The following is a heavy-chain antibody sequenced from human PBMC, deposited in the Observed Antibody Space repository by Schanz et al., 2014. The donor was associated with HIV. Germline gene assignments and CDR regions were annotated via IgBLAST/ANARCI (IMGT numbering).Heavy chain of an antibody. D-gene: IGHD3-16*01. CDR2: ISSSGGST. J-gene: IGHJ6*02. V-gene: IGHV3-23*01. CDR3: ARVANWDYYGMDV. CDR1: GFTFGSYA. Sequence: EVQLLESGGGLAQPGGSLRLSCAASGFTFGSYAMGWVRQAPGKGLEWVSTISSSGGSTSYADSVKGRFILSRDNSKNTLFLQMNSLRGEDTAVYYCARVANWDYYGMDVWGRGTTVTVSS.